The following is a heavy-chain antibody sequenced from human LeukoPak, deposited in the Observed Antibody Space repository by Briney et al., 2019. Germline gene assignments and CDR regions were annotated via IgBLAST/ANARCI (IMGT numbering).Heavy chain of an antibody. V-gene: IGHV3-48*04. CDR1: GFTFSSYT. CDR2: ISSSSSTI. Sequence: PGGSLRLSCAASGFTFSSYTMNWVRQAPGKGLEWVSYISSSSSTIYYADSVKGRFTISRDNAKNSLYLQMNSLRAEDTAVYYCATVRYFDPLDAFDIWGQGTMVTVSS. CDR3: ATVRYFDPLDAFDI. D-gene: IGHD3-9*01. J-gene: IGHJ3*02.